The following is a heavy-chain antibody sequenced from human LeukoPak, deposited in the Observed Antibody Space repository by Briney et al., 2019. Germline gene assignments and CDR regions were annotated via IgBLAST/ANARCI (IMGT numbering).Heavy chain of an antibody. CDR2: INPNSDGT. CDR1: GYTFTGYH. CDR3: AREPGGVAATSRVEDY. V-gene: IGHV1-2*02. J-gene: IGHJ4*02. Sequence: ASVKVSCKASGYTFTGYHMHWVRQAPGQGLEWMGWINPNSDGTNFAQNFQGRVTMTRDTSISTAYMELSRLRSDDTAVYYCAREPGGVAATSRVEDYWGQGTLVTVSS. D-gene: IGHD2-15*01.